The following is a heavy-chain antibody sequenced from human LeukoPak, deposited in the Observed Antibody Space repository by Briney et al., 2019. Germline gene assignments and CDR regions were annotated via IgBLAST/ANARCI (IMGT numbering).Heavy chain of an antibody. J-gene: IGHJ4*02. CDR3: ARDQGGVTVDY. Sequence: GGSLRLSCAASGFTVSSNYMNWVRQAPGKGLEWVSSISSSSSYIYYADSVKGRFTISRDNAKNSLYLQMNSLRAEDTAVYHCARDQGGVTVDYWGQGTLVTVSS. CDR1: GFTVSSNY. V-gene: IGHV3-21*01. D-gene: IGHD3-10*01. CDR2: ISSSSSYI.